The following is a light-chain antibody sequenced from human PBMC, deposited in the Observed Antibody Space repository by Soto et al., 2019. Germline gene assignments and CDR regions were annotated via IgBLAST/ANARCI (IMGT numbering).Light chain of an antibody. Sequence: DIQMTQSPSTLSASLEDRVTITCRASQTVNAWLAWYQHKPGKAPKPLIYDASSLESGVPARFSGSGSGTEFILTISSLQPDDVGTYYCQQYNTHSGTFGQGTKVE. V-gene: IGKV1-5*01. CDR2: DAS. CDR3: QQYNTHSGT. CDR1: QTVNAW. J-gene: IGKJ1*01.